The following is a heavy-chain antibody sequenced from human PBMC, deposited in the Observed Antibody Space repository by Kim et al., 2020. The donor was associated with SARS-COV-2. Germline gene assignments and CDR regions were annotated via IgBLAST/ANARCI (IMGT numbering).Heavy chain of an antibody. J-gene: IGHJ6*02. CDR2: INSDGSST. Sequence: GGSLRLSCAASGFTFSSYWMHWVRQAPGKGLVWVSRINSDGSSTCYADSVKGRFTISRDNAKNTLYLQMNSLRAEDTAVYYCAQIGYYYDSSGYYYDYYYGMDVWGQGTTVTVSS. D-gene: IGHD3-22*01. CDR3: AQIGYYYDSSGYYYDYYYGMDV. CDR1: GFTFSSYW. V-gene: IGHV3-74*01.